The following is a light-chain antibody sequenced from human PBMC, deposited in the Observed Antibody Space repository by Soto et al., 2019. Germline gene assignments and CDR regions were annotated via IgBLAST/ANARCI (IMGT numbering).Light chain of an antibody. CDR3: CSYAGSSTYV. CDR1: SSDVGSYNL. Sequence: QSVLTQPGSVYGSPGQSFIISCTGTSSDVGSYNLVSWYQQHPGKAPKLMIYEVSKRPSGVSNRFSGSKSGNTASLTISGLQAEDEADYYCCSYAGSSTYVFGTGTKVTVL. CDR2: EVS. J-gene: IGLJ1*01. V-gene: IGLV2-23*02.